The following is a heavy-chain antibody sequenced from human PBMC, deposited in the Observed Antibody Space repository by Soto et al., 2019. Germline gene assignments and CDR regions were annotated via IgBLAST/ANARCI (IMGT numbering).Heavy chain of an antibody. D-gene: IGHD3-10*01. CDR2: TYHSGNP. J-gene: IGHJ6*02. CDR3: SRGIDAYKGGRTWGQGTLVTVPQVSFAPGSPYYGYGMDV. CDR1: VDTISTGGYT. Sequence: TLSLTCDVSVDTISTGGYTWACIRQPPGKALEWIGHTYHSGNPYCNPSLKSRVIISVDRSKNQFSLKVRSVTAADTAVYYCSRGIDAYKGGRTWGQGTLVTVPQVSFAPGSPYYGYGMDVGGQGTRSPSP. V-gene: IGHV4-30-2*01.